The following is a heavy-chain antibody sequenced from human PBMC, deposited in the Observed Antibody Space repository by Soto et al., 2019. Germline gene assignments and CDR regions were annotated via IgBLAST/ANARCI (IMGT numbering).Heavy chain of an antibody. Sequence: SETLSLTCTVSGGSISSGDYYWSWIRQPPGKGLEWIGYIYYSGSTYYNPSLKSRVTISVDTSKNQFSLKLSSVTAADTAVYYCARSANLGDFDYWGQGTLVTVSS. CDR2: IYYSGST. CDR3: ARSANLGDFDY. CDR1: GGSISSGDYY. D-gene: IGHD4-17*01. J-gene: IGHJ4*02. V-gene: IGHV4-30-4*01.